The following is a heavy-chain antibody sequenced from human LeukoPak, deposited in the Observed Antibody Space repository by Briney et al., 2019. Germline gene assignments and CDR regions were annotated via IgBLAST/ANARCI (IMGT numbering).Heavy chain of an antibody. V-gene: IGHV3-53*01. Sequence: GGSLRLSCTASRFTFSTYAMSWVRQAPGKGLEWVSVIYSGGSTYYADSVKGRFTISRDNSKNTLYLQMNSLRAEDTAVYYCASTYYYDSSGSRLVDYWGQGTLVTVSS. CDR2: IYSGGST. CDR1: RFTFSTYA. D-gene: IGHD3-22*01. CDR3: ASTYYYDSSGSRLVDY. J-gene: IGHJ4*02.